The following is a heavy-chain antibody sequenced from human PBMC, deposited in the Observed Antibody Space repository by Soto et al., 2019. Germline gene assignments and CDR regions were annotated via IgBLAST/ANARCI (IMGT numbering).Heavy chain of an antibody. CDR1: GFTFGSHA. CDR2: ISGSGGSA. J-gene: IGHJ4*02. V-gene: IGHV3-23*01. D-gene: IGHD3-3*01. CDR3: AKEPYSDFWSAYYYFDY. Sequence: EVQLLESGGGLVQPGGSLRLSCAASGFTFGSHAMIWVRQAPGKGLEWVSAISGSGGSAYYADSVKGRFTISRDNSINTQYLQMNSVRAEDTALYYCAKEPYSDFWSAYYYFDYWGQGTLVTVSS.